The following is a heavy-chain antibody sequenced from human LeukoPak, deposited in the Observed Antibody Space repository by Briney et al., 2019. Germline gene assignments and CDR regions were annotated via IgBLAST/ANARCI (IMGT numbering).Heavy chain of an antibody. D-gene: IGHD5-24*01. CDR1: GFSFSTYD. V-gene: IGHV3-23*01. Sequence: GGSLRLSCVGSGFSFSTYDMGWVRQTPGKGLEWVSAISTTGGSTEDADSVKGRFTISRDNSQNTLFLQMHSLRAEDTAVYYCAKKPATIKFPFDIWGQGTLVTVSP. CDR3: AKKPATIKFPFDI. CDR2: ISTTGGST. J-gene: IGHJ4*02.